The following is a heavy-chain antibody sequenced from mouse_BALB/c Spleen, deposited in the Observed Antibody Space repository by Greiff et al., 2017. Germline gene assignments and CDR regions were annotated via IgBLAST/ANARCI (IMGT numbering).Heavy chain of an antibody. D-gene: IGHD4-1*02. J-gene: IGHJ4*01. CDR1: GYTFTDYN. CDR3: ARSTGTRDYYAMDY. Sequence: EVQRVESGPGLVKPGASVKIPCKASGYTFTDYNMDWVKQSHGKSLEWIGDINPNNGGTIYNQKFKGKATLTRDKSSSTAYMELRSLTSEDTAVYYCARSTGTRDYYAMDYWGQGTSVTVSS. V-gene: IGHV1-18*01. CDR2: INPNNGGT.